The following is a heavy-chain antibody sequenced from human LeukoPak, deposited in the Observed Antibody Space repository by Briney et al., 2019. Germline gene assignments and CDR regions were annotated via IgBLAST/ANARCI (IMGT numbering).Heavy chain of an antibody. V-gene: IGHV3-30-3*01. D-gene: IGHD1-26*01. CDR2: ISYDGSNK. CDR1: GFTFSSYA. J-gene: IGHJ4*02. CDR3: ARATYS. Sequence: PGGSLRLSCAASGFTFSSYAMHWVRQAPGKGLEWVAVISYDGSNKYYADSVKGRFTISRDNSKNTLYLQMNSLRAEDTAVYYCARATYSWGQGTLVTVSS.